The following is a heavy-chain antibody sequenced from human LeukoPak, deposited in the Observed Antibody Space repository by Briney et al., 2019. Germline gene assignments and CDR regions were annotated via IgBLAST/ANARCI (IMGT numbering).Heavy chain of an antibody. D-gene: IGHD4-17*01. CDR2: IYYSGST. Sequence: SETLSLTCTFSGDSISRYYWNWIRQPPGKGLEWIGYIYYSGSTNYNPSPKSRVTISVDTSKNQFSLKLTSVTAADTAVYYCARGTSGDPFDYWGQGTLVTVSS. CDR3: ARGTSGDPFDY. CDR1: GDSISRYY. V-gene: IGHV4-59*01. J-gene: IGHJ4*02.